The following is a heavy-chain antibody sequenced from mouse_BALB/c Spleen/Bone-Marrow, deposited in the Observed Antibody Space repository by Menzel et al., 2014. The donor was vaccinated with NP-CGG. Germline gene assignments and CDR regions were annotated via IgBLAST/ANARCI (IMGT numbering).Heavy chain of an antibody. CDR1: DYTFTSYW. D-gene: IGHD2-4*01. V-gene: IGHV1-69*02. CDR2: IDPSDSYT. Sequence: QVQLQQSGAELVKPGASVKLSCKASDYTFTSYWMHWVKQRPGQGLEWIGEIDPSDSYTNYNQKFKGKATLTVDKSSSTAYMQLSSLTSEDSAVYYCARSRGYYDYWYFDVWGAGTTVTVSS. J-gene: IGHJ1*01. CDR3: ARSRGYYDYWYFDV.